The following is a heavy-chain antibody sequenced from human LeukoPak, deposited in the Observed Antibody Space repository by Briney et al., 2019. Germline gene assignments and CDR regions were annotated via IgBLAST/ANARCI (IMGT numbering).Heavy chain of an antibody. D-gene: IGHD2-15*01. V-gene: IGHV4-34*01. CDR2: INHSGST. J-gene: IGHJ4*02. CDR3: ARQRVVVTEGFDY. CDR1: GGSFSGCY. Sequence: SETLSLTCAVYGGSFSGCYWSWIRQPPGKGLEWIGEINHSGSTNYNPSLKSRVTISVDTSKNQFSLKLSSVTAADTAVYYCARQRVVVTEGFDYWGQGTLVTVSS.